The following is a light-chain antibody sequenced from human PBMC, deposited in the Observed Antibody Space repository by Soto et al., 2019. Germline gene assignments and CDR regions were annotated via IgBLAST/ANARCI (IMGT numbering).Light chain of an antibody. CDR3: SSYTKSSRLGV. Sequence: QSVLTQPASVFGSPGQSVTISCTGSNNDVGGYKYVSWYQQYPGKVPKLIIYDVSTRPSGVSDRFSGSKSGNTAFLTISGLQAEDEADYHCSSYTKSSRLGVFGGGTKVTVL. V-gene: IGLV2-14*01. J-gene: IGLJ2*01. CDR1: NNDVGGYKY. CDR2: DVS.